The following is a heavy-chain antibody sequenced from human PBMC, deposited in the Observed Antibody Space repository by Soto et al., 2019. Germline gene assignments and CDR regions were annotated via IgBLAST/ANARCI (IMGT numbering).Heavy chain of an antibody. CDR1: GYTFTGYY. Sequence: ASVQVSCKASGYTFTGYYMHWVRQATGQGLEWMGWMNPNSGNTGYAQKFQGRVTMTRNTSISTAYMELSSLRSEDTAVYYCARTLYGDNVDYWGQGTLVTVSS. J-gene: IGHJ4*02. CDR2: MNPNSGNT. V-gene: IGHV1-8*02. CDR3: ARTLYGDNVDY. D-gene: IGHD4-17*01.